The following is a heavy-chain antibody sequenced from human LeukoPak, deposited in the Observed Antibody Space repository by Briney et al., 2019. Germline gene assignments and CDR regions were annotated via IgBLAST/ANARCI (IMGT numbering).Heavy chain of an antibody. J-gene: IGHJ4*02. V-gene: IGHV1-69*13. CDR2: IIPIFGTA. Sequence: SVKVSCKASGGTFSSYAISWVRQAPGQGLEWMGGIIPIFGTANYAQKFQGRVTITADESTSTAYMELSSLRSEDTAVYYCARDWVVPAAMYYWGQGTLVTVSS. CDR1: GGTFSSYA. CDR3: ARDWVVPAAMYY. D-gene: IGHD2-2*01.